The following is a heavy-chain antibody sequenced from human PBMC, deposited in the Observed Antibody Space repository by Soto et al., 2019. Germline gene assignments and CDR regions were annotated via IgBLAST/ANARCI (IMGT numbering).Heavy chain of an antibody. D-gene: IGHD3-22*01. CDR3: ARGAGAPWVRFDS. CDR2: ISYSAKT. J-gene: IGHJ4*02. V-gene: IGHV4-38-2*01. Sequence: SETLSLTCGVSGYSITSGFYWGWVRQSPGKGLEWIGSISYSAKTFYNPSLASRLSIAVDTSMNQFSLRLTSVTAADTALYYCARGAGAPWVRFDSWGQGTLVTVSS. CDR1: GYSITSGFY.